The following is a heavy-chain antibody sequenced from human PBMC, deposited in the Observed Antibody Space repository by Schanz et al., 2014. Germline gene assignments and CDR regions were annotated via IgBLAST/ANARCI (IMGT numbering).Heavy chain of an antibody. V-gene: IGHV3-23*01. CDR3: AKGMGYCSGGTCYDYYYYGLGV. D-gene: IGHD2-15*01. CDR1: GFTFNSYA. Sequence: DVQLLESGGGLVQPGGSLRLSCAASGFTFNSYAMTWVRQAPGKGLEWVSSISHSGGSKYYADSVKGRFTISRDNSENTLYLQMNSLSADDTAVFYCAKGMGYCSGGTCYDYYYYGLGVWGRGTTVAVSS. J-gene: IGHJ6*02. CDR2: ISHSGGSK.